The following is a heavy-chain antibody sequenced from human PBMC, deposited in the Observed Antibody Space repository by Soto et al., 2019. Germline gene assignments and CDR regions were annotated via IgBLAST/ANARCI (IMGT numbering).Heavy chain of an antibody. Sequence: SETLALTCSVSGGSVGRRADYGALIRKPPGKGLEWIARIYHSGATHYNPSLKGRVTISIDSSKNQFSLDLTSVTAADTAIYYCASPYEVISPDTWFASWRLRTLVTVSS. J-gene: IGHJ5*01. CDR1: GGSVGRRADY. V-gene: IGHV4-39*01. CDR3: ASPYEVISPDTWFAS. CDR2: IYHSGAT. D-gene: IGHD5-12*01.